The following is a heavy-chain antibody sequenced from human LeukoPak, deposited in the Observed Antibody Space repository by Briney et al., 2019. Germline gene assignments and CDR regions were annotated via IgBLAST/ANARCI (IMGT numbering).Heavy chain of an antibody. CDR1: GFIFSSSG. Sequence: GGSLRLSCAPSGFIFSSSGMSWVRQAPRKGLEWVSTISDNGGSTYYADSAKGRFTISRENSKNTVYLQMNLLRAEDTAVYYFSKFGVAARIGYYFDYWGQGTLVTVSS. D-gene: IGHD2-15*01. V-gene: IGHV3-23*01. J-gene: IGHJ4*02. CDR3: SKFGVAARIGYYFDY. CDR2: ISDNGGST.